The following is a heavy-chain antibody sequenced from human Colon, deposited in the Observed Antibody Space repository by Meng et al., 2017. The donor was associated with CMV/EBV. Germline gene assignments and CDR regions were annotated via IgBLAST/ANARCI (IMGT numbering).Heavy chain of an antibody. CDR3: ARGRIGVTGPSPGPDY. D-gene: IGHD6-19*01. J-gene: IGHJ4*02. Sequence: ASVKVSCKTSGYTFTAYYIHWLRQAPGQGLEWMGWINPKSGGKNFAQKFQGRVAMTTDTSISMAYLEVTSLASDDTAVYYCARGRIGVTGPSPGPDYWGQGALVTVSS. V-gene: IGHV1-2*02. CDR2: INPKSGGK. CDR1: GYTFTAYY.